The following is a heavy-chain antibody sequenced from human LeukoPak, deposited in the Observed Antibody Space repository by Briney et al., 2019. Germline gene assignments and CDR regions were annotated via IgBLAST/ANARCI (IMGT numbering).Heavy chain of an antibody. CDR2: ISSSGSTI. J-gene: IGHJ4*02. V-gene: IGHV3-48*03. CDR3: ATRGEDIVVVPAGFDY. D-gene: IGHD2-2*01. Sequence: GSLRLSCAASGFTFSSYEMNWVRQAPGKGLEWVSYISSSGSTIYYADSVKGRFTISRDNAKNSLYLQMNSLRAEDTAVYYCATRGEDIVVVPAGFDYWGQGTLVTVSS. CDR1: GFTFSSYE.